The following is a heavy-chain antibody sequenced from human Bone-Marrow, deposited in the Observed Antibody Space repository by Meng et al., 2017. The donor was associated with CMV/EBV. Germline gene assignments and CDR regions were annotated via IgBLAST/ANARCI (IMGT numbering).Heavy chain of an antibody. CDR1: GFTFDDYT. Sequence: GESLKISCAASGFTFDDYTMHWVRQVPGKGLDWVSLITWDGGSTSYADSVKGRFTISRDNGKNSLYLQMNSLRTEDTALYYCAKEGRIAAAVTFDYWGQGTLVTVSS. J-gene: IGHJ4*02. V-gene: IGHV3-43*01. CDR2: ITWDGGST. D-gene: IGHD6-25*01. CDR3: AKEGRIAAAVTFDY.